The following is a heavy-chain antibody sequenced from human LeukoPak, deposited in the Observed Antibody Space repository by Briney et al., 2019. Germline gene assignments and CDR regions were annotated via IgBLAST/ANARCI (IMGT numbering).Heavy chain of an antibody. CDR1: GYTFTGYH. J-gene: IGHJ4*02. V-gene: IGHV1-69*13. D-gene: IGHD3-3*01. Sequence: SVKVSCKASGYTFTGYHMHWVRQAPGQGLEWMGGIIPIFGTANYAQKFQGRVTITADESTSTAYMELSSLRSEDTAVYYCARSQVRFLEWLPTYYFDYWGQGTLVTVSS. CDR2: IIPIFGTA. CDR3: ARSQVRFLEWLPTYYFDY.